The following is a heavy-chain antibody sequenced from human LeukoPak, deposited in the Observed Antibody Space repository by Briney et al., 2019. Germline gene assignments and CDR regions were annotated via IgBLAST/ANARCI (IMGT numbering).Heavy chain of an antibody. V-gene: IGHV3-66*01. J-gene: IGHJ2*01. Sequence: GGSLRLSCAVSGFTVSSSCMSWVRQAPGKGLEWVSFIYSGGNTYYTDSVKGRFTISRDNSKNTLYLQMNSLRAEDTAVYYCARRVTTGSYFDLWGRGTWSLSPQ. CDR2: IYSGGNT. D-gene: IGHD4-17*01. CDR3: ARRVTTGSYFDL. CDR1: GFTVSSSC.